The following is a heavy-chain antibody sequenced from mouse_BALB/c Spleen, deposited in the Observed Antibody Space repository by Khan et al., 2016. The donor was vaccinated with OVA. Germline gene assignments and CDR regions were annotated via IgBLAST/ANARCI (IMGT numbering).Heavy chain of an antibody. Sequence: EVQLQESGPSLVKPSQTLSLTCSVTGDSITSGYWSWIRKFPGNKLEYMGYMIYTGYTDYNPSLKSRIAITRHTSKNQYYLQLNSVTAEVTATYXCARSTYRYAFAYWGQGTLVTVSA. CDR2: MIYTGYT. CDR1: GDSITSGY. D-gene: IGHD2-14*01. J-gene: IGHJ3*01. V-gene: IGHV3-8*02. CDR3: ARSTYRYAFAY.